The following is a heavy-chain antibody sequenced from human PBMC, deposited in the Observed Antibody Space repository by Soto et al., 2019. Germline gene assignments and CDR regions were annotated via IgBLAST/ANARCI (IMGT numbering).Heavy chain of an antibody. Sequence: EVQVVESGGDLVQPGGSLRLSCAASGFNVNSDYMNWVRQAPGKGLEWVSVIYSDGSTYYADSVKGRFRISRDNSKNMLNLEMSSLRAEDTAVYYCARDPGLRNGMSAWGQGTTVTVSS. CDR3: ARDPGLRNGMSA. J-gene: IGHJ6*02. CDR2: IYSDGST. V-gene: IGHV3-66*01. CDR1: GFNVNSDY.